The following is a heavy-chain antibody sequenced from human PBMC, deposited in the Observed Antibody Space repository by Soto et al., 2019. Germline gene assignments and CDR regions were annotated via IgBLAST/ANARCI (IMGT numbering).Heavy chain of an antibody. Sequence: GSLTLSSPVYAFTVSMYSMNWVRPVPGKGLEWVSSISSSSSYIYYADSVKGRFTISRDNAKNSLYLQMNSLRAEDTAVYYCARDHPSYGLDWFDPWGQGTLVTVSS. CDR2: ISSSSSYI. V-gene: IGHV3-21*01. CDR3: ARDHPSYGLDWFDP. J-gene: IGHJ5*02. D-gene: IGHD5-18*01. CDR1: AFTVSMYS.